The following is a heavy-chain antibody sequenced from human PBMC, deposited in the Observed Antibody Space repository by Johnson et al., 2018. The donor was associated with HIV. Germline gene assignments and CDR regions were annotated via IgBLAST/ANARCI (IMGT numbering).Heavy chain of an antibody. D-gene: IGHD5-12*01. CDR3: ASGDDDGF. Sequence: QVQLVESGGGVVQPGRSLGLSCTASGFTFNNYPMHWVRQAPGKGLEWVAVISYDGSNKYYADSVKGRFAISRDNSKNTLYLQMNSLRAEDTAVYYCASGDDDGFWGRGTLVTVSS. J-gene: IGHJ4*03. CDR1: GFTFNNYP. V-gene: IGHV3-30*09. CDR2: ISYDGSNK.